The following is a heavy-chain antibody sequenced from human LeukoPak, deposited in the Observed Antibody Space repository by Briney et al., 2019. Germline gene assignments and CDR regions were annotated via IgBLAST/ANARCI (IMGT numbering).Heavy chain of an antibody. CDR1: GFTFSSYG. CDR3: ARDSGHYDILYYFDY. Sequence: GGSLRLSCAASGFTFSSYGMHWVRQAPGKGLEWVAVIWYDGGNKYYADSVKGRFTISRDNSKNTLYLQMNSLRAEDTAVYYCARDSGHYDILYYFDYWGQGTLVTVSS. J-gene: IGHJ4*02. CDR2: IWYDGGNK. V-gene: IGHV3-33*01. D-gene: IGHD3-9*01.